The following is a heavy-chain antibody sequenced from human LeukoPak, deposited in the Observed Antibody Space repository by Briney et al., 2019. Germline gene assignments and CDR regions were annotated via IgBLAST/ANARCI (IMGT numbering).Heavy chain of an antibody. D-gene: IGHD1-26*01. Sequence: PSKTLSLTCTVSGGSISSYYWSWIRQPPGKGLEWIGYIYYSGSTNYNPSLKSRVTISVDTSKNQFSLKLSSVTAADTAVYYCARARLESGSYFDPWGQGTLVTVSS. CDR2: IYYSGST. CDR3: ARARLESGSYFDP. CDR1: GGSISSYY. J-gene: IGHJ5*02. V-gene: IGHV4-59*01.